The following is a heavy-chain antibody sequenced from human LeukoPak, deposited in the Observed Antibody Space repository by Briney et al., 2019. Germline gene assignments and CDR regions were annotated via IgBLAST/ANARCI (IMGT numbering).Heavy chain of an antibody. Sequence: PGGSLRLSCVGSGFTFRTYAMIWVRQAPGKGLQWVSAISDSGGSTYYADSVKGRFTISRDNSKNTLYLQMHSLRAEDTAVYYCAKDGQLANYWGQGTLVTVSS. V-gene: IGHV3-23*01. D-gene: IGHD6-13*01. CDR1: GFTFRTYA. J-gene: IGHJ4*02. CDR3: AKDGQLANY. CDR2: ISDSGGST.